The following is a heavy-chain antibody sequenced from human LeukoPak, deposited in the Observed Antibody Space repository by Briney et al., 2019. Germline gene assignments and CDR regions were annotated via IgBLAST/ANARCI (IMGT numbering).Heavy chain of an antibody. D-gene: IGHD3-22*01. Sequence: ASVKVSCKASGYTFTSYDINWVRQATGQGLEWMGWMNPNSGNTGYAQKFQGRVTMTTDTSTSTAYMELRSLRSDDTAVYYCARDYYDSSGLLYFDYWGQGTLVTVSS. J-gene: IGHJ4*02. CDR1: GYTFTSYD. CDR3: ARDYYDSSGLLYFDY. V-gene: IGHV1-8*01. CDR2: MNPNSGNT.